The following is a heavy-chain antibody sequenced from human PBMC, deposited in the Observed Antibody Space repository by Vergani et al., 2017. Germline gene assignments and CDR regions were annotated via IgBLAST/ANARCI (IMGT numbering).Heavy chain of an antibody. D-gene: IGHD3-22*01. Sequence: QVQLQESGPGLVRPSQTLSLTCTVSGASISSGDYYWTWIRQPPGKGLEWIGYIYDTGSTYYNPSLESRIFISIDTSENQFSLNLSSVTAADTAVYYCARGRYYDSSGYYYLFDYWGQGTLVTVSS. J-gene: IGHJ4*02. CDR3: ARGRYYDSSGYYYLFDY. CDR2: IYDTGST. CDR1: GASISSGDYY. V-gene: IGHV4-30-4*01.